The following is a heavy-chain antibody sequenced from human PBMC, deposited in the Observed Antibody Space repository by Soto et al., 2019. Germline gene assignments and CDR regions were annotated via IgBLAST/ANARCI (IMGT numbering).Heavy chain of an antibody. J-gene: IGHJ4*02. CDR2: IYYSGST. V-gene: IGHV4-30-4*01. CDR3: AREKKSYGYEEGTFDY. D-gene: IGHD5-18*01. CDR1: GGSISSGDYY. Sequence: SETLSLTCTVSGGSISSGDYYWSWIRQPPGKGLEWIGYIYYSGSTYYNPSLKSRVTISVDTSKNQFSLKLSSVTAADTAVYYCAREKKSYGYEEGTFDYWGQGTLVTVSS.